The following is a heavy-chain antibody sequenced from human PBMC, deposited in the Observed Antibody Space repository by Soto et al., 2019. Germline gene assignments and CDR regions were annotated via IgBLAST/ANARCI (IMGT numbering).Heavy chain of an antibody. D-gene: IGHD3-10*01. CDR3: SKQRGPSGFSYYGLDV. J-gene: IGHJ6*02. CDR2: IQSKGNGETT. CDR1: GFKFSDAW. Sequence: EVQVVESGGGLVKPGGSLRLSCAASGFKFSDAWMNWVRQAPGTGLEWVGRIQSKGNGETTVYTAPVKGRFIISRDDSNNMVYLKMKSLKTEDTAIYYCSKQRGPSGFSYYGLDVWGQGTTVTVT. V-gene: IGHV3-15*07.